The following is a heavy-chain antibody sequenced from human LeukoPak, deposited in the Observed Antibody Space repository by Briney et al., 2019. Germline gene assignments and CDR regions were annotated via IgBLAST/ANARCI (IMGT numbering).Heavy chain of an antibody. D-gene: IGHD3-22*01. J-gene: IGHJ4*02. Sequence: QVSCQASGGTFSNYATSWVRQAPGQGLEWMGGIVPMFGTANYAQKFLGRVTITADESTSTAYMELSSLRSEDTAVYYCARRYHDYYDSSGYLYYFDYWGQGTLVTVSS. CDR2: IVPMFGTA. V-gene: IGHV1-69*01. CDR1: GGTFSNYA. CDR3: ARRYHDYYDSSGYLYYFDY.